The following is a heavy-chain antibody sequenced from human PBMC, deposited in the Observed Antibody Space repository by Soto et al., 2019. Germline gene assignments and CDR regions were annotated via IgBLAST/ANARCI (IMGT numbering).Heavy chain of an antibody. D-gene: IGHD3-16*01. Sequence: GSLRLSCAASGFTFSTYWMHWVRQAPGKGLVWVSRLDNDGTSTRYADSVKGRFTVSRDNGKNTVYLQMDSLRAEDTAVYYCARDGGTYFDYWGQGTLVTVSS. CDR2: LDNDGTST. J-gene: IGHJ4*02. CDR3: ARDGGTYFDY. V-gene: IGHV3-74*01. CDR1: GFTFSTYW.